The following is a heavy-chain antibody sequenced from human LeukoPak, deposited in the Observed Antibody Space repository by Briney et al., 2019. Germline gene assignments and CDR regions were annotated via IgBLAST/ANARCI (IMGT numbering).Heavy chain of an antibody. CDR3: ARGGYSSSWYGGYYYYGMDV. Sequence: PGGSLRLSCAASGFTFSSYAMSWIRQPPGKGLEWIGEINHSGSTNYNPSLKSRVTISVDTSKNQFSLKLSSVTAADTAVYYCARGGYSSSWYGGYYYYGMDVWGQGTTVTVSS. D-gene: IGHD6-13*01. V-gene: IGHV4-34*01. CDR2: INHSGST. CDR1: GFTFSSYA. J-gene: IGHJ6*02.